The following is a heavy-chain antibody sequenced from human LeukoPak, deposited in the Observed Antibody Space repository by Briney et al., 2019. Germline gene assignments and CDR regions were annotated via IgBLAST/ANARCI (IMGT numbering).Heavy chain of an antibody. Sequence: PGGSLRLSCAASGFTFDDYAMHWVRQAPGKGLEWVSGISWNSGSIGYADSVKGRFTISRDNAKNSLYLQMNSLRAEDTALYYCAKVGGSYYDFWSGYSYFDYWGQGTLVTVSS. CDR3: AKVGGSYYDFWSGYSYFDY. D-gene: IGHD3-3*01. CDR2: ISWNSGSI. V-gene: IGHV3-9*01. J-gene: IGHJ4*02. CDR1: GFTFDDYA.